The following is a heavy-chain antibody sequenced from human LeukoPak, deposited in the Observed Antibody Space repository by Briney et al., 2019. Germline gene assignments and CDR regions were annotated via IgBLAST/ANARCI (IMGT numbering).Heavy chain of an antibody. J-gene: IGHJ3*01. CDR1: GFTFSTHG. D-gene: IGHD1-26*01. CDR2: ISYHGSNK. Sequence: PGGSLRLSCAASGFTFSTHGMHWVRQAPGKGLEWVAVISYHGSNKYYADSVKGRFTISRDNSKNSLYLQMHSLRPEDTAVYYCAWAYSGSFYEAFDFWGQGTMVTVSS. CDR3: AWAYSGSFYEAFDF. V-gene: IGHV3-30-3*01.